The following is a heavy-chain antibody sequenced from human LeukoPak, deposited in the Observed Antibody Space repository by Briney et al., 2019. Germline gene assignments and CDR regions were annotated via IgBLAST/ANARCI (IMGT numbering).Heavy chain of an antibody. CDR3: AREIADSSGLLDP. J-gene: IGHJ5*02. D-gene: IGHD6-19*01. Sequence: ASVKVSCKASGYTFTNYYMHWVRQAPGQGLEWMGIINPSGGRTSYVQKFQGRVTMTRDTSTNSVYMELSSLRSEDTAVYYCAREIADSSGLLDPWGQGTLVTVSS. V-gene: IGHV1-46*01. CDR1: GYTFTNYY. CDR2: INPSGGRT.